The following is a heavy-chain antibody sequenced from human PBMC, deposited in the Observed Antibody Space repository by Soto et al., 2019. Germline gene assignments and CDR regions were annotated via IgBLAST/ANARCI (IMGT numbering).Heavy chain of an antibody. D-gene: IGHD2-2*02. Sequence: GESLKISCKGSGYSFTSCWIGWVHLMPGKGLERMGIIYPGDSDTRYSPSYEGQVTISADKSSSNAYLQWRSLKAADTVMYYCQRQAVVPAGIKYYYVMDVQGQVRTVTVA. CDR3: QRQAVVPAGIKYYYVMDV. V-gene: IGHV5-51*07. J-gene: IGHJ6*02. CDR1: GYSFTSCW. CDR2: IYPGDSDT.